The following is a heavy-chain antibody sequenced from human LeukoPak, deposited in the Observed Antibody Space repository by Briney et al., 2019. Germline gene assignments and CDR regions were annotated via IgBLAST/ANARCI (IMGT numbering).Heavy chain of an antibody. CDR1: GGSISSSSYY. CDR2: IYYSGST. CDR3: ARRLRYAYCSGGSCGGIDY. J-gene: IGHJ4*02. Sequence: SETLSLTCTVSGGSISSSSYYWGWIRQPPGKGLEWIGSIYYSGSTYYNPSLKSRVTISVDTSKHQFSLKLSSVTAADTAVYYCARRLRYAYCSGGSCGGIDYWGQGTLVTVSS. V-gene: IGHV4-39*01. D-gene: IGHD2-15*01.